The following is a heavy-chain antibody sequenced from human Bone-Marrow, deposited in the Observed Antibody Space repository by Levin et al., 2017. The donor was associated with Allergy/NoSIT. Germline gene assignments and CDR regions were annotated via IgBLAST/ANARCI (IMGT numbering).Heavy chain of an antibody. CDR2: ISGSGGST. CDR3: AKAHVESYYYYYMDV. Sequence: ETLSLTCAASGFTFSSYAMSWVRQAPGKGLEWVSAISGSGGSTYYADSVKGRFTISRDNSKNTLYLQMNSLRAEDTAVYYCAKAHVESYYYYYMDVWGKGTTVTVSS. J-gene: IGHJ6*03. CDR1: GFTFSSYA. V-gene: IGHV3-23*01.